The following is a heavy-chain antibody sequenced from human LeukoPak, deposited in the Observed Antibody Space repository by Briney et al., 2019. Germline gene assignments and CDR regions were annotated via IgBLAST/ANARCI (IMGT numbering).Heavy chain of an antibody. Sequence: GASVKASCKASGYTFTGYYMHWVRQAPGQGLEWMGLINPSGGTTRYAQKLQGRVTMTTDTSTSTAYMELRSLRSDDTAVYYCARDRGQQLVYFDYWGQGTLVTVSS. CDR3: ARDRGQQLVYFDY. CDR1: GYTFTGYY. V-gene: IGHV1-46*01. CDR2: INPSGGTT. J-gene: IGHJ4*02. D-gene: IGHD6-13*01.